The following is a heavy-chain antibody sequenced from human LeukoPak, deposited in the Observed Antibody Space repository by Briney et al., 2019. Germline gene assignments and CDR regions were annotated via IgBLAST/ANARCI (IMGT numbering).Heavy chain of an antibody. CDR2: ISSSSTI. Sequence: PGGSLRLSCAASGFTFSSYSMNWVRQAPGKGLEWVSYISSSSTIYYADSVKGRFTISRDNAKNSLYLQMNSLRAEDTAVYYCARSMLRFLECLDYWGQGTLVTVSS. V-gene: IGHV3-48*04. CDR1: GFTFSSYS. J-gene: IGHJ4*02. CDR3: ARSMLRFLECLDY. D-gene: IGHD3-3*01.